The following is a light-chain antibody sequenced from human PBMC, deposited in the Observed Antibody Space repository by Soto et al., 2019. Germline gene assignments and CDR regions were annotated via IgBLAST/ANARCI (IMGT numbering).Light chain of an antibody. Sequence: DIQMTQSPSTLSASIGDRVTITCRASQSIGSWLAWYQQKPGKAPKLLIYDASSLESGVPPRFSGSGSGTEFTLTISSLQPDDFATYYCQPFKSYSLTFGGGTKVEI. CDR1: QSIGSW. CDR3: QPFKSYSLT. J-gene: IGKJ4*01. V-gene: IGKV1-5*01. CDR2: DAS.